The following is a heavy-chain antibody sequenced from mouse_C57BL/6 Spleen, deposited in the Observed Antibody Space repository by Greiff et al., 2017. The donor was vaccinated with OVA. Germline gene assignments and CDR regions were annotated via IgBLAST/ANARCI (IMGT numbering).Heavy chain of an antibody. J-gene: IGHJ4*01. V-gene: IGHV5-12*01. D-gene: IGHD6-1*01. CDR2: ISNGGGST. CDR1: GFTFSDYY. CDR3: ARGEDSYYAMDY. Sequence: EVHLVESGGGLVQPGGSLKLSCAASGFTFSDYYMYWVRQTPEKRLEWVAYISNGGGSTYYPDTVKGRFTISRDNAKNTLYLQMSRLKSEDTAMYYCARGEDSYYAMDYWGQGTSVTGSS.